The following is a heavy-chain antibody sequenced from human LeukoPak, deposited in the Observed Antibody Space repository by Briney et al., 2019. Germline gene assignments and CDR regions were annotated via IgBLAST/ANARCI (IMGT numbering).Heavy chain of an antibody. D-gene: IGHD1-20*01. CDR2: IYPGGSDT. CDR1: GYSFTSYW. V-gene: IGHV5-51*01. CDR3: ARLGRGGYNWNHFDY. Sequence: GESLKISCKGSGYSFTSYWIGWVRQMPGKGLEWMGIIYPGGSDTRYSPSFQGQVTISADKSISTAYLQWSSLKASDTAMYYCARLGRGGYNWNHFDYWGQGTLVTVSS. J-gene: IGHJ4*02.